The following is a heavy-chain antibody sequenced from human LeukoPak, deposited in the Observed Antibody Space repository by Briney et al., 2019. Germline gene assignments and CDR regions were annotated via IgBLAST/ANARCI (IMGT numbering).Heavy chain of an antibody. CDR1: EFTFSNYA. J-gene: IGHJ3*02. V-gene: IGHV3-23*01. Sequence: GGSLRLSXAASEFTFSNYAMNWVGQAPGKGLEWLSAISGRGANTYYADSVKGRFTISRDNSKNTLYLQMNSLRGEDTAVYYCAKVRGYSSDWYDDGFDIWGQGTMVTVSS. CDR3: AKVRGYSSDWYDDGFDI. D-gene: IGHD6-19*01. CDR2: ISGRGANT.